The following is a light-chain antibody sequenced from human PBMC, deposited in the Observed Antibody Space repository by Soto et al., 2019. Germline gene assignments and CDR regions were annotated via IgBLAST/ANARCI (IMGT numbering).Light chain of an antibody. CDR1: QSISSW. CDR2: AAS. V-gene: IGKV1-39*01. J-gene: IGKJ1*01. CDR3: KQSYSTPPT. Sequence: DIQMTSSHSTLSASVGDRLPITGRASQSISSWLAWYQQKPGKAPKLLIYAASSLQSGVPSRFSGSGSGTDFTLTISSLQPEEFATYYCKQSYSTPPTFGQGTKVDIK.